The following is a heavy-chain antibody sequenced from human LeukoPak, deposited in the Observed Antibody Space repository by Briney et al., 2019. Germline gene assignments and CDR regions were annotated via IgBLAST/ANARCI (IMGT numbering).Heavy chain of an antibody. D-gene: IGHD5-18*01. V-gene: IGHV1-18*01. Sequence: ASVNVSCKSSGYTFTTYGITWVRQAPGQGLEWMGWISTYNDNTNYAQKLQGRVTMTTDTSTSTAYMELRSLRSDDTAMYYCARDRMDTGTYFDYWGQGTLVTVSS. J-gene: IGHJ4*02. CDR1: GYTFTTYG. CDR3: ARDRMDTGTYFDY. CDR2: ISTYNDNT.